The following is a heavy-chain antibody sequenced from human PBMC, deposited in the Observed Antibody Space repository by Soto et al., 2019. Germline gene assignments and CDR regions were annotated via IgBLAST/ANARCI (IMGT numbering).Heavy chain of an antibody. CDR1: GFTFSSYS. CDR2: ISSSSTI. D-gene: IGHD3-16*01. CDR3: ARDGAGALNYYYYYGMDV. V-gene: IGHV3-48*02. J-gene: IGHJ6*02. Sequence: PGGSLRLSCAASGFTFSSYSMNWVRQAPGKGLEWVSYISSSSTIYYADSVKGRFTISRDNAKNSLYLQMNSLSDEDTAVYYCARDGAGALNYYYYYGMDVWGQGTTVTVSS.